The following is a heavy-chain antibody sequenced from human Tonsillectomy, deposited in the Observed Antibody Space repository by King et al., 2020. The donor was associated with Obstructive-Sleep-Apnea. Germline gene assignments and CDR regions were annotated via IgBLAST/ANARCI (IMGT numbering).Heavy chain of an antibody. V-gene: IGHV3-33*06. CDR1: GFTFSGYG. D-gene: IGHD5-24*01. J-gene: IGHJ3*02. CDR2: IWYDGSNK. Sequence: VQLVESGGGVVQPGRSLRLSCAASGFTFSGYGMHWVRQAPGKGLEWVAVIWYDGSNKYYADSVKGRFTISRDNSKNTLYLQMNSLRAEDTAVYYCAKDRDGYNYGDAFDIWGQGTMVTVSS. CDR3: AKDRDGYNYGDAFDI.